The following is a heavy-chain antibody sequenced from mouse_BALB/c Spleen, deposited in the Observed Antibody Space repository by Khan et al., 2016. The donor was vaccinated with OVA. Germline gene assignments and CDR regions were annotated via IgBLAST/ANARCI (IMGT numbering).Heavy chain of an antibody. CDR1: GYTFTSYW. V-gene: IGHV1S22*01. Sequence: LQQPGSELVRPGASVKLSCKASGYTFTSYWMHWVKQRHGQGLEWIGNIYPGSGSTNYDEMFKSKGTLTVDTYSSTAYMHLSSLTSEDSAVYYCTRGGYYGKSLFAYWGQGTLDTVSA. D-gene: IGHD2-1*01. CDR2: IYPGSGST. CDR3: TRGGYYGKSLFAY. J-gene: IGHJ3*01.